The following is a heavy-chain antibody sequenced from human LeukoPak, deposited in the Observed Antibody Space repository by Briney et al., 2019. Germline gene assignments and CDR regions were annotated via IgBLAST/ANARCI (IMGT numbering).Heavy chain of an antibody. CDR1: GWSFNDYY. CDR3: ARGLGSYCSSTSCAPFDY. Sequence: SETLSLTCAVYGWSFNDYYWNWIRQPPGKGLEWIGEINHSGSTNYNPSLKSRVTISVDTSKNQFSLKLSSVTAADTAVYYCARGLGSYCSSTSCAPFDYWGQGTLVTVSS. CDR2: INHSGST. D-gene: IGHD2-2*01. V-gene: IGHV4-34*01. J-gene: IGHJ4*02.